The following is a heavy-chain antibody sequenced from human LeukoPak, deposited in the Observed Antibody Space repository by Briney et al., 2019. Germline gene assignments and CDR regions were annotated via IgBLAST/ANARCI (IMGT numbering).Heavy chain of an antibody. D-gene: IGHD1-26*01. V-gene: IGHV4-59*13. CDR2: IYSSGST. CDR3: AREGVGATDDAFDI. J-gene: IGHJ3*02. Sequence: SETLSLTCTVSGGSLNSYYWNWIRQPPGKGLEWIGYIYSSGSTNYNASLKSRVTISVDTSKHQFSLKLSSVTAADTAVYYCAREGVGATDDAFDIWGQGTMVTVSS. CDR1: GGSLNSYY.